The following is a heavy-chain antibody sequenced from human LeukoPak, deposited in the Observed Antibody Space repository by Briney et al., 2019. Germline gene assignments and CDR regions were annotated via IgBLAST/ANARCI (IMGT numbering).Heavy chain of an antibody. V-gene: IGHV1-3*01. CDR1: GYTFTNYA. D-gene: IGHD5-24*01. Sequence: ASVKVSCKASGYTFTNYAIHWVRQAPGQGPEWMGWIKPGTGDTKYSQKFQTRVTISRDTSASTVYMELNSLGSEDTAVYYCARSGDNWSCDNWGQGTLVTVSS. J-gene: IGHJ4*02. CDR3: ARSGDNWSCDN. CDR2: IKPGTGDT.